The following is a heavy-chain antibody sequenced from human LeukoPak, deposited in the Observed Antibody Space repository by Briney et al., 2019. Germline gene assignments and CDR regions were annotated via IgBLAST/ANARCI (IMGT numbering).Heavy chain of an antibody. J-gene: IGHJ6*03. V-gene: IGHV3-7*01. D-gene: IGHD5-18*01. CDR2: IKQDVSEK. Sequence: GGSLRLSCTASGFTFINYSMNWVRQVAGKGLEWVATIKQDVSEKYYVDSVKGRFTISRDDAKNSLYLQMNSLRAEDTAVYYCARCGYRSAYGWGGGYYYYFMDVWGNGTTVTVSS. CDR3: ARCGYRSAYGWGGGYYYYFMDV. CDR1: GFTFINYS.